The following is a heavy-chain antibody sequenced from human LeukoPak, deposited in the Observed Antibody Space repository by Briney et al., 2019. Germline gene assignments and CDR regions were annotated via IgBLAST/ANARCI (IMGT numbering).Heavy chain of an antibody. CDR1: GGSISSYY. CDR3: ARVVYGDYWGYYYYYMDV. D-gene: IGHD4-17*01. Sequence: SETLSLTCTVSGGSISSYYWSWIRQPPGKGLEWIGYIYYSGSTYYNPSLKSRVTISVDTSKNQFSLKLSSVTAADTAVYYCARVVYGDYWGYYYYYMDVWGKGTTVTVSS. J-gene: IGHJ6*03. V-gene: IGHV4-59*12. CDR2: IYYSGST.